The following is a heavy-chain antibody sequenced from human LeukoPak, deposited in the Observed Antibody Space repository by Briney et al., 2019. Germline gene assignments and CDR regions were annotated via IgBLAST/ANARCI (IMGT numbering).Heavy chain of an antibody. CDR1: GFTFSSYE. V-gene: IGHV3-48*03. CDR2: ISSSGSTI. CDR3: ARRSGVAVAGAFDY. Sequence: GGSLRLSCAASGFTFSSYEMNWVRQAPGKGLEWVSYISSSGSTIYYADSVKGRFTISRDNSKNTLYLQMNSLRAEDTAVYFCARRSGVAVAGAFDYWGQGTLVTVSS. J-gene: IGHJ4*02. D-gene: IGHD6-19*01.